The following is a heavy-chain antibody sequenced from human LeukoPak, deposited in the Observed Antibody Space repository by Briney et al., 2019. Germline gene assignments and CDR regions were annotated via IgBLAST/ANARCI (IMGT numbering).Heavy chain of an antibody. CDR1: GFTFSSYE. V-gene: IGHV3-48*03. CDR2: ISSSGSTI. CDR3: ARRSGVAVAGAFDY. Sequence: GGSLRLSCAASGFTFSSYEMNWVRQAPGKGLEWVSYISSSGSTIYYADSVKGRFTISRDNSKNTLYLQMNSLRAEDTAVYFCARRSGVAVAGAFDYWGQGTLVTVSS. J-gene: IGHJ4*02. D-gene: IGHD6-19*01.